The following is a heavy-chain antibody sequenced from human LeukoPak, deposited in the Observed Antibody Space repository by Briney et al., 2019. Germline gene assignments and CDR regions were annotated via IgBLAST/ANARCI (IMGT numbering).Heavy chain of an antibody. J-gene: IGHJ6*02. CDR1: GFTVSSNY. CDR2: IYSGGST. CDR3: AKDTNTPYYYYYGMDV. V-gene: IGHV3-66*01. Sequence: GGSLRLSCAASGFTVSSNYMSWVRQAPGKGLEWVSVIYSGGSTYYADSVKGRFTISRDNSKNTLYLQMNSLRAEDTAVYYCAKDTNTPYYYYYGMDVWGQGTTVTVSS.